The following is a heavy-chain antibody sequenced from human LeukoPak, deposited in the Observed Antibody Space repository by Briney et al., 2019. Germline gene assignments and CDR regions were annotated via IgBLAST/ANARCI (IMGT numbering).Heavy chain of an antibody. CDR2: IKQDGSEK. CDR1: GFTFNNYW. CDR3: ARDPITIRGGNDY. J-gene: IGHJ4*02. Sequence: GGSLRLSCAASGFTFNNYWMTWVRQAPGKGLEWVANIKQDGSEKYYVDSVKGRFTISRDNAKNSLYLQMNSLRAEDTAVYYCARDPITIRGGNDYWGQGTLVTVSS. V-gene: IGHV3-7*01. D-gene: IGHD3-9*01.